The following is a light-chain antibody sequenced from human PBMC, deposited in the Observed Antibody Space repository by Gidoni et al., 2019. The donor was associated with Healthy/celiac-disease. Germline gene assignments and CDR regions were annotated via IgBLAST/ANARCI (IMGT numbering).Light chain of an antibody. CDR3: QQRSSPIT. Sequence: DIVLTQSPATLSLSPGERATLSCRASQSVSSYLAWYQQKPGQAPRLLIYDASNRATGIPARFSGSGSGTDFTLTISSLEPEDFAVYYCQQRSSPITFXQXTRLEIK. CDR2: DAS. J-gene: IGKJ5*01. CDR1: QSVSSY. V-gene: IGKV3-11*01.